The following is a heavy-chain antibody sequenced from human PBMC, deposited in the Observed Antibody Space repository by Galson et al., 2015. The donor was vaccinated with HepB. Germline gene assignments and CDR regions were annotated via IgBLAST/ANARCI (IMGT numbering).Heavy chain of an antibody. V-gene: IGHV1-2*04. J-gene: IGHJ4*02. CDR2: INPNSGGT. D-gene: IGHD3-16*02. Sequence: SVKVSCKASGYTFTGYYMHWVRQAPGQGLEWMGWINPNSGGTNYAQKFQGWVTMTRDTSISTAYMELSRLRSDDTAVYYCARGGLRLGELLFFSRRGHISEFDYWGQGTLVTVSS. CDR1: GYTFTGYY. CDR3: ARGGLRLGELLFFSRRGHISEFDY.